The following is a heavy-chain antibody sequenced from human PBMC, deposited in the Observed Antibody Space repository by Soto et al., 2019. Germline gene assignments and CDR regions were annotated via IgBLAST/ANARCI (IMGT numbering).Heavy chain of an antibody. J-gene: IGHJ5*02. Sequence: QLQLQESGPGLVRPSETLSLTCTVSGGSISSSSYYWGWIRQPPGKGLEWIGSIYYSGSTYYNPSLKGRVTISVDTSKNQFSLKLSSVTAADTAVYYCASPKIAFYNWFDPWGQGTLVTVSS. CDR1: GGSISSSSYY. D-gene: IGHD3-3*02. CDR3: ASPKIAFYNWFDP. V-gene: IGHV4-39*01. CDR2: IYYSGST.